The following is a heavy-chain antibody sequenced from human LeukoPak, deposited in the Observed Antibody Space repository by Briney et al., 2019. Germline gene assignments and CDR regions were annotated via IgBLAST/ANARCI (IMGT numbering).Heavy chain of an antibody. D-gene: IGHD1-7*01. CDR1: GYTFTGYG. Sequence: GAPVKVSCKASGYTFTGYGISWVRQAPGQGLEWMGWISAYNGNTNYAQKLQGRVTMTTDTSTSTAYMELRSLRSDDTAVYYCARVLFITGTTREPWFDPWGQGTLVTVSS. CDR2: ISAYNGNT. J-gene: IGHJ5*02. V-gene: IGHV1-18*01. CDR3: ARVLFITGTTREPWFDP.